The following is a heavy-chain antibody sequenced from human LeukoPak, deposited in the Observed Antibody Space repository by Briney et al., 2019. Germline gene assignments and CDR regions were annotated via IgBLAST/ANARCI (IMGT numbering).Heavy chain of an antibody. CDR1: GGSVTSDS. CDR2: IYNTGSS. D-gene: IGHD3-10*01. J-gene: IGHJ2*01. V-gene: IGHV4-4*08. Sequence: SETLSLICTVSGGSVTSDSWNWIRQTPGKGLEWIGYIYNTGSSNYNPALKNRVTMSLDKSKNQLSLKLTAVTAADTAVYYCARLGKLNLVQGVFWYSDLWGRGTLVTVSS. CDR3: ARLGKLNLVQGVFWYSDL.